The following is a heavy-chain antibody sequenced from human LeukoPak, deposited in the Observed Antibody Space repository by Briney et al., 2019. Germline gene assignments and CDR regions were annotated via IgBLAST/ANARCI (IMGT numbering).Heavy chain of an antibody. J-gene: IGHJ6*01. CDR3: ASKEYYYYGMDV. CDR2: IYYSGST. Sequence: SETLSLTCTVSGGSISSSTYYWGWIRQPPGKGLEWIGSIYYSGSTYYNSSLRSRVTISVDTSKNQFSLKLSSVTAADTAVYYCASKEYYYYGMDVWGQGTTVTVSS. V-gene: IGHV4-39*01. CDR1: GGSISSSTYY.